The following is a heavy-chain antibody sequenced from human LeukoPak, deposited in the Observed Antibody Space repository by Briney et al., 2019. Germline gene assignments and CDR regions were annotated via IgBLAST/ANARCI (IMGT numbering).Heavy chain of an antibody. CDR2: ISYNGRNK. J-gene: IGHJ4*02. CDR1: GFTFSSYA. D-gene: IGHD2-21*02. CDR3: ARGFVVGVTAPKN. Sequence: PGRSLRLSCAASGFTFSSYAMHWVRQAPGKGLEWVALISYNGRNKYYADSVKGRFTISKDNPKNTLFLQMNSLRPEDTAVYYCARGFVVGVTAPKNWGQGTLVTVSS. V-gene: IGHV3-30*04.